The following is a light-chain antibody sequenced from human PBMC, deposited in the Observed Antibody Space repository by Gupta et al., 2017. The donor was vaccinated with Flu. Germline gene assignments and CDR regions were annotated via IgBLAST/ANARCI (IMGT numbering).Light chain of an antibody. CDR3: QQGNSAPLA. J-gene: IGKJ5*01. CDR2: DAS. CDR1: KSISRY. Sequence: GDRVTSKCRASKSISRYLNWYQQKPGKAPKLLINDASSWQSGVPSRFSGSASGADFTLTISSMQPEDIATYYCQQGNSAPLAFGQGTQLEIK. V-gene: IGKV1-39*01.